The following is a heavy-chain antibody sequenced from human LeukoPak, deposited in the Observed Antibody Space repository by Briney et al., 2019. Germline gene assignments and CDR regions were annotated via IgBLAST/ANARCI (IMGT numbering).Heavy chain of an antibody. Sequence: GASVKVSCKASGYTFTSYGISWVRQAPGQGLEWMGWISAYNGNTNYAQKLQGRVTMTTDTSTSTAYMELRSLRSDDTAVYYCARNGRSGGYLNWFDPWGQGTLVTVSS. CDR2: ISAYNGNT. J-gene: IGHJ5*02. CDR1: GYTFTSYG. CDR3: ARNGRSGGYLNWFDP. D-gene: IGHD1-26*01. V-gene: IGHV1-18*01.